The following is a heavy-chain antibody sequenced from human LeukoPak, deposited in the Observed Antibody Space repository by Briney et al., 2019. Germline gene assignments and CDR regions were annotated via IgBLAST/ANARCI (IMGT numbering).Heavy chain of an antibody. J-gene: IGHJ5*02. CDR3: ARGPERSRYGSGSSWFDP. D-gene: IGHD3-10*01. CDR1: GYTFTSYD. Sequence: ASVKVSCKASGYTFTSYDINWVRQATGQGLEWMGWMNPNSGNTGYAQKFQGRVTTTRNTSITAAYMELSSLRSEDTAVYYCARGPERSRYGSGSSWFDPWGQGTLVTVSS. CDR2: MNPNSGNT. V-gene: IGHV1-8*01.